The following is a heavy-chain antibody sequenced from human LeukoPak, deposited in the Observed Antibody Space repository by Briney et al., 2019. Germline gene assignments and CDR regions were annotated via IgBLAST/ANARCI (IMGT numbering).Heavy chain of an antibody. J-gene: IGHJ4*02. D-gene: IGHD3-16*01. V-gene: IGHV4-61*02. CDR1: GGSISSGSYY. Sequence: SETLSLTCTVSGGSISSGSYYWSWIRQPAGKGLEWIGRIYTSGSTNYNPSLKSRITISVDTSKNQFSLKLSSVAAADTAVYYCARYLYAYVWGSQLYFDYWGQGTLVTVSS. CDR2: IYTSGST. CDR3: ARYLYAYVWGSQLYFDY.